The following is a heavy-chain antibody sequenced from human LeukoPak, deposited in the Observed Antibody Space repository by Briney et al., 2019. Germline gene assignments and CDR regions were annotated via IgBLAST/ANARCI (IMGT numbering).Heavy chain of an antibody. CDR3: ARVLDDNGGYYFILGAFDI. V-gene: IGHV1-2*02. D-gene: IGHD3-22*01. CDR2: INPNSGGT. CDR1: GYTFTGYY. J-gene: IGHJ3*02. Sequence: ASVKVSCKASGYTFTGYYMHWVRQAPGQGLEWMGWINPNSGGTNYAQKFQGRVTMTRDTSISTAYMELSRLRSDDTAVYYCARVLDDNGGYYFILGAFDIWGLGTMVTVSS.